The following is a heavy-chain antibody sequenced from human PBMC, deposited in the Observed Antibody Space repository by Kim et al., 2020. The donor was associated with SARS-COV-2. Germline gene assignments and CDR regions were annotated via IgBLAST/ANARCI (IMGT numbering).Heavy chain of an antibody. D-gene: IGHD6-19*01. V-gene: IGHV4-59*09. CDR2: GST. Sequence: GSTHYNPSLKSRVTISVDTTKNQLSLNVRSVTAADTAVYYCARGNGWYFYWGQGTLVTVAS. CDR3: ARGNGWYFY. J-gene: IGHJ4*02.